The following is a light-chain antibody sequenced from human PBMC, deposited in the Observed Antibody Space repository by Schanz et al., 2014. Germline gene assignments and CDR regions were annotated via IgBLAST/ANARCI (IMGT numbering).Light chain of an antibody. J-gene: IGKJ5*01. Sequence: EIVLTQSPATLSVSPGERATLSCRASQSVSSIDLAWYQQKPGQAPNVLIYGASRRATGIPDRFSGSGSGTDFPLTISRLEPEEFAVYYCQQYGSSSWTFGQGTRLE. CDR1: QSVSSID. V-gene: IGKV3-20*01. CDR2: GAS. CDR3: QQYGSSSWT.